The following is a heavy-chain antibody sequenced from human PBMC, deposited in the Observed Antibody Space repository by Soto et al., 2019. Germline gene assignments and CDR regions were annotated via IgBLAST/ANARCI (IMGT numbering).Heavy chain of an antibody. Sequence: QITLKESGPPLVKPTQTLTLTCTFSGFSLSTSGVGVGWIRQPPGKALEWLALIYWDDDKRYSPSLKSRLTITNDTSKNQVVLTMTNMDPVDAATYYCAHKTGRGANFDYWGQGTLVTVSS. CDR1: GFSLSTSGVG. CDR2: IYWDDDK. D-gene: IGHD3-10*01. J-gene: IGHJ4*02. CDR3: AHKTGRGANFDY. V-gene: IGHV2-5*02.